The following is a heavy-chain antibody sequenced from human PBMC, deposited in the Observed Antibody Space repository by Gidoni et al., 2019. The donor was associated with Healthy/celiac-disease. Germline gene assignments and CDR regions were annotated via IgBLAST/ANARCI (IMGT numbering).Heavy chain of an antibody. CDR1: GYPFTSYA. V-gene: IGHV1-3*01. CDR3: ARRTVTTLWYFDL. D-gene: IGHD4-17*01. Sequence: QVQLVQSGAEVKKPGASVKVSCKASGYPFTSYAMHWVRQAPGQRLEWMGWINAGNGNTKYSQKFQGRVTITRDTSASTAYMELSSLRSEDTAVYYCARRTVTTLWYFDLWGRGTLVTVSS. CDR2: INAGNGNT. J-gene: IGHJ2*01.